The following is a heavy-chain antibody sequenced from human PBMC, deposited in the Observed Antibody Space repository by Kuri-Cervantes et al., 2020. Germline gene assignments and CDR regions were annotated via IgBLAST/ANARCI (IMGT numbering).Heavy chain of an antibody. J-gene: IGHJ4*02. Sequence: GESLKISCAASGFTFSSYAMSWVRQAPGKGLEWVSLISWDGDDTYYADSVKGRFTISRDTSKNTLYLQMNSLRAEDTAVYYCARDLGFGGASDWGQGTLVTVSS. CDR1: GFTFSSYA. D-gene: IGHD3-10*01. V-gene: IGHV3-23*01. CDR2: ISWDGDDT. CDR3: ARDLGFGGASD.